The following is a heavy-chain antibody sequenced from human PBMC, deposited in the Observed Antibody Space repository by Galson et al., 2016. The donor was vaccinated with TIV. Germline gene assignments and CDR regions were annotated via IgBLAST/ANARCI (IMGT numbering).Heavy chain of an antibody. V-gene: IGHV3-7*01. Sequence: SLRLSCAAPGFTLSSYWMIWVRLAPGRGLEWVANIHRDGSEEYYMDSVKGRFTISRDNTRNSLYLQMNSLRDEDSAVYYCARGGSIVAVVPATWGQGTLVTVSS. CDR2: IHRDGSEE. J-gene: IGHJ4*02. CDR1: GFTLSSYW. D-gene: IGHD2-15*01. CDR3: ARGGSIVAVVPAT.